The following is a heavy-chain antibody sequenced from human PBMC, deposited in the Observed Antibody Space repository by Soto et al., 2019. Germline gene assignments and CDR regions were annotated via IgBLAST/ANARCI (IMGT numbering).Heavy chain of an antibody. CDR2: ILHDETP. V-gene: IGHV3-23*01. CDR1: GFTFSTYA. D-gene: IGHD2-21*01. CDR3: AKDLFPTSGQRFFFES. Sequence: PGGSLRLPCAASGFTFSTYAMTWVRQAPGRGLEWVSTILHDETPFYTDSVKGRFTISRDNVRGTLYLQMNGLRVEDAALYFCAKDLFPTSGQRFFFESWGQGSLVTVSS. J-gene: IGHJ4*02.